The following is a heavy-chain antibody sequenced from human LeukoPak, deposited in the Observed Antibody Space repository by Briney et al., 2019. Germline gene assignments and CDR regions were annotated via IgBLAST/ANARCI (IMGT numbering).Heavy chain of an antibody. CDR3: AKDRTSSGWYGVYFDY. CDR2: ISGSGCST. D-gene: IGHD6-19*01. Sequence: GGSLRLSCAASGFTFSSYAMSWVRQAPGKGLEWVSAISGSGCSTYYADSVKGRFTISRDNSKNTLYLQMNSLRAEDTAVYYCAKDRTSSGWYGVYFDYWGQGTLVTVSS. CDR1: GFTFSSYA. J-gene: IGHJ4*02. V-gene: IGHV3-23*01.